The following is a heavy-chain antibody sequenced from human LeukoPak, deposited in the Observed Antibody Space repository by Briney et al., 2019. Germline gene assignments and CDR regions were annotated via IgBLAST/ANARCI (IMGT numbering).Heavy chain of an antibody. CDR3: ARVTKTYYYYMDV. J-gene: IGHJ6*03. CDR1: GGSISSYY. Sequence: PSETLSLTCTVSGGSISSYYWSWIRQPPGKGLEWIGYIYYSGSTNYNPSLKSRVTISVDTSKNQFSLELSSVTAADTAVYYCARVTKTYYYYMDVWGKGTTVTVSS. D-gene: IGHD2-2*01. V-gene: IGHV4-59*01. CDR2: IYYSGST.